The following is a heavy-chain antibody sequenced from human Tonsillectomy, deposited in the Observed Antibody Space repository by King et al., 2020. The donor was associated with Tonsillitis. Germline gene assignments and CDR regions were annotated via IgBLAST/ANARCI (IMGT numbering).Heavy chain of an antibody. Sequence: QLVQSGAEVKKPGASVKVSCKASGYTFTGYHMHWVRQAPGQGLEWMGWINPNNGDTNYAQKFKGRVNMTRDTSISTAYMELSRLRSDDTAVYYCARALIVGATLVGYWGQGTLVTVSS. CDR1: GYTFTGYH. CDR3: ARALIVGATLVGY. V-gene: IGHV1-2*02. D-gene: IGHD1-26*01. CDR2: INPNNGDT. J-gene: IGHJ4*02.